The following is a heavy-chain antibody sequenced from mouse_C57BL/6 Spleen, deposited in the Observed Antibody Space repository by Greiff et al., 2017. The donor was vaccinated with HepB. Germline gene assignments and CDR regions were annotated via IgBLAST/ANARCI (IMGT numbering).Heavy chain of an antibody. J-gene: IGHJ1*03. CDR2: ISSGGDYI. D-gene: IGHD1-1*01. V-gene: IGHV5-9-1*02. CDR3: TRVLYYYGSSYSLYWYFDV. Sequence: EVMLVESGEGLVKPGGSLKLSCAASGFTFSSYAMSWVRQTPEKRLEWVAYISSGGDYIYYADTVKGRFTISRDNARNTLYLQMSSLKSEDTAMYYCTRVLYYYGSSYSLYWYFDVWGTGTTVTVSS. CDR1: GFTFSSYA.